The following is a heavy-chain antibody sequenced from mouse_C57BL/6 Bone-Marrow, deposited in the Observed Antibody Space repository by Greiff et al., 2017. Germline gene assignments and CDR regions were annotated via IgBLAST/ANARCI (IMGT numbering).Heavy chain of an antibody. CDR1: GFSLSTFGMG. Sequence: QVTLKVSGPGILQPSQTLSLTCSFSGFSLSTFGMGVGWIRQPSGKGLEWLAHIWLDDDKYFNPALKSRLTISKVTAKGQVFRKIANVDAADTATYYGGRIEIDYYGSSYVGSAMDYWGQGTSVTVSS. CDR3: GRIEIDYYGSSYVGSAMDY. CDR2: IWLDDDK. D-gene: IGHD1-1*01. V-gene: IGHV8-8*01. J-gene: IGHJ4*01.